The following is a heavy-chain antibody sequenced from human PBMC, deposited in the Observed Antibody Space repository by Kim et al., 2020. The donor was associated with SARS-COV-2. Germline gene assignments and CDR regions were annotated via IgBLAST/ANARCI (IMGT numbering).Heavy chain of an antibody. CDR2: IYYSGST. CDR1: GGSISSSSYY. J-gene: IGHJ5*02. Sequence: SETLSLTCTVSGGSISSSSYYWGWIRQPPGKGLEWIGSIYYSGSTYYNPSLKSRVTISVDTSKNQFSLKLSSVTAADTAVYYCARIHSGSYQNWFDPWGQGTLVTVSS. D-gene: IGHD1-26*01. CDR3: ARIHSGSYQNWFDP. V-gene: IGHV4-39*01.